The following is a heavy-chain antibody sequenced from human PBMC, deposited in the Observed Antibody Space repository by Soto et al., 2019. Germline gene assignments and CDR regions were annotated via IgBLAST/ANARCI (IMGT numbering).Heavy chain of an antibody. J-gene: IGHJ4*02. CDR1: GGSFSGYY. V-gene: IGHV4-34*01. CDR3: ARDKITGLFDY. CDR2: INHSGST. D-gene: IGHD2-8*02. Sequence: QVQLQQWGAGLLKPSETLSLTCAVYGGSFSGYYWTWIRQPPGTGLGWIGEINHSGSTNYNPSLKSRVTISVDTSRNQFSLKLTSVTAADPAVYYCARDKITGLFDYWGQGTLVTVSS.